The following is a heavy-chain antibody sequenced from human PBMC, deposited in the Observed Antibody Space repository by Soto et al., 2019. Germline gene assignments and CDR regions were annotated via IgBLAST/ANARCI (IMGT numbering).Heavy chain of an antibody. Sequence: SAKVSYKASCYTFTSYGISWVRQAPGQGLEWMGWISAYNGNTNYAQKLQGRVTMTTDTSTSTAYMELRSLRSDDTAVYYCARDNSESNWFDPWGQGTMVTVSS. CDR3: ARDNSESNWFDP. CDR2: ISAYNGNT. J-gene: IGHJ5*02. CDR1: CYTFTSYG. D-gene: IGHD1-20*01. V-gene: IGHV1-18*01.